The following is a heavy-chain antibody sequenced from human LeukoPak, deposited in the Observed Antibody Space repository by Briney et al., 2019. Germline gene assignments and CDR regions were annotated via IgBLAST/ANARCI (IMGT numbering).Heavy chain of an antibody. V-gene: IGHV1-2*06. CDR1: GYTFTGYY. D-gene: IGHD6-13*01. CDR3: ARAPYSSSWYGEYYFDY. CDR2: INPNSGGT. J-gene: IGHJ4*02. Sequence: ASVKVSCKASGYTFTGYYMHWVRQAPGQGLEWMGRINPNSGGTNYAQKFQGRVTMIRDTSISTAYMELSRLRSDDTAVYYCARAPYSSSWYGEYYFDYWGQGTLVTVSS.